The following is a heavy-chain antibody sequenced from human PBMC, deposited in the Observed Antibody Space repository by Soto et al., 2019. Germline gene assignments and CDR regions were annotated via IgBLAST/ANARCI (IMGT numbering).Heavy chain of an antibody. D-gene: IGHD3-10*01. J-gene: IGHJ5*02. CDR3: ARHWRFGYGSGSYYCWFDP. V-gene: IGHV4-39*01. CDR2: IYYSGST. CDR1: GGSISSSSYY. Sequence: PSETLSLTCAVPGGSISSSSYYWGWIRQPPGKGLEWIGSIYYSGSTYYNPSLKSRVTISVDTSKNQFSLKLSSVTAADTAVYYCARHWRFGYGSGSYYCWFDPWGQGTLVTVSS.